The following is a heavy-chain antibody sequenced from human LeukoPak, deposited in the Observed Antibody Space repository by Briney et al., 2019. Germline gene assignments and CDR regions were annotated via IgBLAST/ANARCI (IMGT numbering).Heavy chain of an antibody. CDR1: GGSISSSSYS. Sequence: PSETLSLTCSVSGGSISSSSYSWGWIRQPPGKGLEWIGSNDYRGRAYYNPSLKSRVTISVDTSKNQFSLRLSSVTVADTAVYYCARHFAYSSSSYFDYWGQGNLVTVSS. CDR3: ARHFAYSSSSYFDY. D-gene: IGHD6-6*01. V-gene: IGHV4-39*01. CDR2: NDYRGRA. J-gene: IGHJ4*02.